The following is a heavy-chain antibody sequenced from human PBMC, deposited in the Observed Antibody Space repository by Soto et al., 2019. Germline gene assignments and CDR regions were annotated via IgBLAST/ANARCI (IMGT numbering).Heavy chain of an antibody. J-gene: IGHJ4*02. CDR2: IYYSGST. V-gene: IGHV4-61*01. D-gene: IGHD3-10*01. CDR3: ARGDYYGSGITADD. Sequence: SETLSLTCTVSGGSVSSGSYYWSWIRQPPGKGLEWIGYIYYSGSTNYNPSLKSRVTISVDTSKNQFSLKLSSVTAADTAVYYCARGDYYGSGITADDWGQGTLVTVSS. CDR1: GGSVSSGSYY.